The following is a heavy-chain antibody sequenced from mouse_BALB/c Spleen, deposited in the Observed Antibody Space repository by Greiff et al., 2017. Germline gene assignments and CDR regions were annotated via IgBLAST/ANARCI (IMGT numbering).Heavy chain of an antibody. CDR2: IHYSGST. V-gene: IGHV3-1*02. J-gene: IGHJ3*01. CDR3: AFSTTETY. Sequence: EVKLMESGPDLVKPSQSLSLTCTVTGYSITSGYSWHWLRQFPGNKLEWMGYIHYSGSTNYNPSLKSRISLTRYTSNNQFFLQLNSVTTEDAATYYCAFSTTETYWGQGTLVTVSA. D-gene: IGHD1-2*01. CDR1: GYSITSGYS.